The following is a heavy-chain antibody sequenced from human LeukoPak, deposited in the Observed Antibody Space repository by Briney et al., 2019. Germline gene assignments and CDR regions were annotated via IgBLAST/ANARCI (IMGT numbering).Heavy chain of an antibody. D-gene: IGHD4-17*01. V-gene: IGHV1-2*02. CDR2: INPNSGGT. CDR1: GYTFTGYY. J-gene: IGHJ4*02. CDR3: ASDKGRHDYGDYY. Sequence: GASVKVSCKASGYTFTGYYMHWVRQAPGQGLEWMGWINPNSGGTSYAQKFQGRVTMTRDTSISTAYMELSRLRSDDTAVYYCASDKGRHDYGDYYWGQGTLVTVSS.